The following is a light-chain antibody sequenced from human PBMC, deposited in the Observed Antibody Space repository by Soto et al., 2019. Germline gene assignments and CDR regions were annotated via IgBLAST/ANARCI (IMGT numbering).Light chain of an antibody. Sequence: QSVLTQPPSASGTPGQRVTIFCSGSSSNIGRNSVYWYQQLPGTAPKLLIYSNHQRPSGVPDRFSGSKSGTSASLAISGLRSEDEANDYCAAWDDSPSGVVFGGGTQLTVL. CDR2: SNH. V-gene: IGLV1-47*02. J-gene: IGLJ2*01. CDR1: SSNIGRNS. CDR3: AAWDDSPSGVV.